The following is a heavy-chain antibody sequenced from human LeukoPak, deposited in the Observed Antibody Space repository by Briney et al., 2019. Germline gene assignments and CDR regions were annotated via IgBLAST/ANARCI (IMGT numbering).Heavy chain of an antibody. Sequence: GGSLRLSCAASGFTFSSYGMHWVRQVPGKGLEWMAVISYDGSNKYYADSVKGRFTISRDNSKNTLYLQMNSLRAEDTAVYYCAKDFSSGWYVFDYWGQGTLVTVSS. CDR3: AKDFSSGWYVFDY. J-gene: IGHJ4*02. CDR2: ISYDGSNK. CDR1: GFTFSSYG. V-gene: IGHV3-30*18. D-gene: IGHD6-19*01.